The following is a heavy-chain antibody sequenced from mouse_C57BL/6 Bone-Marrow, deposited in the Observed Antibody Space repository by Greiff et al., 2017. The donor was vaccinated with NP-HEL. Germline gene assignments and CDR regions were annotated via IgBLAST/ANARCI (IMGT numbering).Heavy chain of an antibody. CDR2: ISSGGSYT. J-gene: IGHJ2*01. CDR3: ARHDYGRRY. V-gene: IGHV5-6*01. CDR1: GFTFSSYG. Sequence: EVNLVESGGDLVKPGGSLKLSCAASGFTFSSYGMSWVRQTPDKRLEWVATISSGGSYTYYTDSVQGRFTISRANAKNTLYLQMSSLKSEDTAMYYFARHDYGRRYWGQGTTLTVSS. D-gene: IGHD1-1*01.